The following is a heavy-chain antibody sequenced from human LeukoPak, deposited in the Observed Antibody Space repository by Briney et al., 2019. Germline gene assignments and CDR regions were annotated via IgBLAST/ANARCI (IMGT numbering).Heavy chain of an antibody. CDR2: INPDSGGP. J-gene: IGHJ4*02. Sequence: ASVNDSFKASGYTFTGYYIHWMRQAPGQGREWMGRINPDSGGPNYPHKFQGRVTMTRDTSISTAYMDLSRLTSDDTAVYVCARDRGKVANDCWGQGTLVIVSS. D-gene: IGHD3-10*01. CDR3: ARDRGKVANDC. CDR1: GYTFTGYY. V-gene: IGHV1-2*06.